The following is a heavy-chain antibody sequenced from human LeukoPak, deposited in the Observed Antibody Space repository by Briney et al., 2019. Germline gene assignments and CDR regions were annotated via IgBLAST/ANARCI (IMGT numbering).Heavy chain of an antibody. D-gene: IGHD3-10*02. V-gene: IGHV5-51*01. Sequence: GESLKISCKNSGYDFTNYWIGWVRQMPGKGLEWMGIMYPRDSDTRYSPSFEGQVTLSADKSISTASLQWSSLKASDTAMYYCARAPSLVRGVAFDYWGQGTLVTVSS. J-gene: IGHJ4*02. CDR3: ARAPSLVRGVAFDY. CDR2: MYPRDSDT. CDR1: GYDFTNYW.